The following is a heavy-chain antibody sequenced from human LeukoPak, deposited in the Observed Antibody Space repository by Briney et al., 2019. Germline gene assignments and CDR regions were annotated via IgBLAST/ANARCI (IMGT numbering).Heavy chain of an antibody. CDR2: IYYSGST. CDR1: GGSISSYY. D-gene: IGHD1-7*01. Sequence: PSETLSLTCTVSGGSISSYYWSWIRQPPGKGLEWIGYIYYSGSTNYNPSLKSRVTISVDTSKNQFSLELSSVTAADTAVYYCARFRRTTGSDAFDIWGQGTMVTVSS. J-gene: IGHJ3*02. V-gene: IGHV4-59*01. CDR3: ARFRRTTGSDAFDI.